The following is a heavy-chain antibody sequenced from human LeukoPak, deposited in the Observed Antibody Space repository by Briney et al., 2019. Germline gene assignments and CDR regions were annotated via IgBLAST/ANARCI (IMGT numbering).Heavy chain of an antibody. CDR2: IYSGGST. Sequence: GGSLRLSCAASGLTVSSKYMSWVRQAPGKGLEWVSVIYSGGSTYYADSVKGRFTISRDNSKNTLYLQMNSLRAEDTAVYYSARGIAVAGPGFDYWGQGTLVTVSS. J-gene: IGHJ4*02. CDR3: ARGIAVAGPGFDY. CDR1: GLTVSSKY. V-gene: IGHV3-53*01. D-gene: IGHD6-19*01.